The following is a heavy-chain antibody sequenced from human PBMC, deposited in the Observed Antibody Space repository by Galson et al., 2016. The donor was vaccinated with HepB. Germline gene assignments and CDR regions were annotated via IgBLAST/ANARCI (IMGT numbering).Heavy chain of an antibody. CDR2: IYSRGSA. J-gene: IGHJ4*02. CDR1: GFTVSSNY. CDR3: ARDWGSSWCLH. D-gene: IGHD6-13*01. Sequence: SLRLSCAASGFTVSSNYLSWVRQAPGKGLEWVSVIYSRGSAYYADSVKGRFTISRDNSKNTLYLQMNSLKAEDTAVYYCARDWGSSWCLHWGQGTLVTVSS. V-gene: IGHV3-66*01.